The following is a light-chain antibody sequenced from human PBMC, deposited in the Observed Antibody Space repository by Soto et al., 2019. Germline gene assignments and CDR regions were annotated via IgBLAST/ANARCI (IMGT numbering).Light chain of an antibody. J-gene: IGKJ1*01. Sequence: EIVLTQSPGTLSLSPGERATLSCRASQSVSSTYFAWYQHKPGQAPRLLIYGASRRATGVPDRFSGSGSGTDFTLIINRVEPEDFAVYYCQQYDTTRTFGQGTKVDIK. CDR1: QSVSSTY. CDR2: GAS. CDR3: QQYDTTRT. V-gene: IGKV3-20*01.